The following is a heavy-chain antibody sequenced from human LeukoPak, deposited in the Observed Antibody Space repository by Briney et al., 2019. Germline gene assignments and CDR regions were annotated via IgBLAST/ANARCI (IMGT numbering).Heavy chain of an antibody. D-gene: IGHD6-25*01. Sequence: GGSLRLSCTASGFTFSDYDMNWVRLAPGKGLEWVSSISGRSSHMYYTDSAKGRFTISRDNAKNSLYLLMNSLRAEDTAVYYCARAFPPLRTSAAGDFWGQGTLVTVSS. CDR1: GFTFSDYD. CDR3: ARAFPPLRTSAAGDF. V-gene: IGHV3-21*06. CDR2: ISGRSSHM. J-gene: IGHJ4*02.